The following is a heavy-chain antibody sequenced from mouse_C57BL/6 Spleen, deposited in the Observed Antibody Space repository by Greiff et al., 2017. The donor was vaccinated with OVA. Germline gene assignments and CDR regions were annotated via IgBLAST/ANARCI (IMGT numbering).Heavy chain of an antibody. CDR3: TREPYGSSYFDY. V-gene: IGHV5-9-1*02. J-gene: IGHJ2*01. D-gene: IGHD1-1*01. Sequence: EVQGVESGEGLVKPGGSLKLSCAASGFTFSSYAMSWVRQTPEKRLEWVAYISSGGDYIYYADTVKGRFTISRDNARNTLYLQMSSLKSEDTAMYYCTREPYGSSYFDYWGQGTTLTVSS. CDR1: GFTFSSYA. CDR2: ISSGGDYI.